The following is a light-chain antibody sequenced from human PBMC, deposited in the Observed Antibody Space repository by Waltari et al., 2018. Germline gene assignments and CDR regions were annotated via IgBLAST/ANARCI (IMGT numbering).Light chain of an antibody. CDR3: NSYTSTTTFV. V-gene: IGLV2-14*01. CDR2: DVS. Sequence: QSALTQPASVSGSPGQSLTISCPGTSTHFGGYKSVSWFQQHPGKAPKLIIYDVSDRPSGVSNRFSGSKSGNTASLTISGLQAEDEADYYCNSYTSTTTFVFGAGTKVTVL. J-gene: IGLJ1*01. CDR1: STHFGGYKS.